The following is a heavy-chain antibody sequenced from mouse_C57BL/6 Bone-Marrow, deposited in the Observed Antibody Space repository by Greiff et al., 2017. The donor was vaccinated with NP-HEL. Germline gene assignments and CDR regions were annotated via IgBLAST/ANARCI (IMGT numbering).Heavy chain of an antibody. Sequence: EVKLQQSGPELVKPGASVKISCKASGYTFTDYYMNWVKQSHGKSLEWIGDINPNNGGTSYNQKFKGKATLTVDKSSSTAYMELRSLTSEDSAVYYCARNALRAMDYWGQGTSVTVSS. D-gene: IGHD1-1*01. J-gene: IGHJ4*01. CDR3: ARNALRAMDY. CDR2: INPNNGGT. CDR1: GYTFTDYY. V-gene: IGHV1-26*01.